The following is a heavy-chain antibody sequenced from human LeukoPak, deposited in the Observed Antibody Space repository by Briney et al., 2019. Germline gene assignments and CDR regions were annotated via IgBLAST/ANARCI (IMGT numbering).Heavy chain of an antibody. CDR2: INHSGST. V-gene: IGHV4-39*01. D-gene: IGHD4-17*01. Sequence: SETLSLTCTVSGGSISSSSYYWSWIRQPPGKGLEWIGEINHSGSTNYNPSLKSRVTISVDTSKNQFSLKLSSVTAADTAVYYCARHDYGDWWFDPWGQGTLVTVSS. CDR3: ARHDYGDWWFDP. J-gene: IGHJ5*02. CDR1: GGSISSSSYY.